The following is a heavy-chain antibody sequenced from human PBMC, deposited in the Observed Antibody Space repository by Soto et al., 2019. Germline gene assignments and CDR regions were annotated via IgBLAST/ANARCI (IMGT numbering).Heavy chain of an antibody. Sequence: SGPTLVNPTQTLTLTCTFSGFSLSTSGVGVGWIRQPPGKALEWLALIYWDDDKRYSPSLKSRLTITKDTSKNQVVLTMTNMDPVDTATYYCAHARGRITIFGVVIIRSDHDAFDIWGQGTMVTVSS. CDR1: GFSLSTSGVG. J-gene: IGHJ3*02. D-gene: IGHD3-3*01. V-gene: IGHV2-5*02. CDR2: IYWDDDK. CDR3: AHARGRITIFGVVIIRSDHDAFDI.